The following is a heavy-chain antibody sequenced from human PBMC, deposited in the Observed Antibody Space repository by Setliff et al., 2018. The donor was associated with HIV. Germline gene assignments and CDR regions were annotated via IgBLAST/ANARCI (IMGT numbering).Heavy chain of an antibody. J-gene: IGHJ6*03. D-gene: IGHD1-1*01. CDR2: IHFSGTT. V-gene: IGHV4-39*07. Sequence: PSETLSLTCTVSGGSFSSGNYYWSWIRQPPGKELEWIGSIHFSGTTYYNPSLKSRVTISVDTSKNQFSLKVSSVTGADTGVYYCASQPSGHFYYYMHVWGKGTTVTVSS. CDR3: ASQPSGHFYYYMHV. CDR1: GGSFSSGNYY.